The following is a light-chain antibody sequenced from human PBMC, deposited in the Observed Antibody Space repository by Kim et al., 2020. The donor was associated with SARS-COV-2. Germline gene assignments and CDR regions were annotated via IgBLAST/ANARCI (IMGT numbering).Light chain of an antibody. CDR2: RNN. V-gene: IGLV1-47*01. J-gene: IGLJ2*01. Sequence: GQRGTISCSGSSSNIGSNYVYWYQQLPGTAPKLLIYRNNQRPSAVPDRFSVSKSGTSASLAISDLRSEDEADYYCAAWDDSLSGVLFGGGTQLTVL. CDR1: SSNIGSNY. CDR3: AAWDDSLSGVL.